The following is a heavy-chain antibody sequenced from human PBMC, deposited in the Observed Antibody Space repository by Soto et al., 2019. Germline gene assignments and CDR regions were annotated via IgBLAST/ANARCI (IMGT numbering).Heavy chain of an antibody. CDR2: IIPNYEAA. CDR1: GGSFNNYV. J-gene: IGHJ3*02. Sequence: QVQLVQSGAEVRKPGSSVKVSCEASGGSFNNYVISWLRQAPGQGLEWMGGIIPNYEAANYAQKFRGRLTITADKATNTAYMELNSLRPEATATYYCARYWNAGTLYGAFDIWGQGTTVIVS. CDR3: ARYWNAGTLYGAFDI. D-gene: IGHD4-17*01. V-gene: IGHV1-69*06.